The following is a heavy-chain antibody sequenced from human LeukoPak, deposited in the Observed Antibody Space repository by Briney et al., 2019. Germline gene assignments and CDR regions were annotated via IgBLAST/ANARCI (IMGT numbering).Heavy chain of an antibody. CDR3: AKPSIPARPFLTYLYYYLDV. CDR1: EFTFSRFA. D-gene: IGHD6-6*01. V-gene: IGHV3-23*01. Sequence: GGSLRLSCVASEFTFSRFAMSRVRQAPGRGLEWISSVSGTGDKTHYTDSVKGRFTISRDNSKNTLYLHMGALRAADTAVYYCAKPSIPARPFLTYLYYYLDVWGEGTTVIVSS. J-gene: IGHJ6*03. CDR2: VSGTGDKT.